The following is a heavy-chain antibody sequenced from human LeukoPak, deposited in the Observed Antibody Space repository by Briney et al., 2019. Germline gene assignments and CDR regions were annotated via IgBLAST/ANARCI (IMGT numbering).Heavy chain of an antibody. V-gene: IGHV4-39*07. CDR1: GGSISSSSYY. CDR2: IYYSGST. Sequence: SETLSLTCTVSGGSISSSSYYWGWIRQPPGKGLEWIGSIYYSGSTYYNPSLKSRVTISVDTSKNQFSLKLSSVTAADPAVYYCARAGGDYDFWSGYYIRAFDIWGQGTMVTVSS. J-gene: IGHJ3*02. CDR3: ARAGGDYDFWSGYYIRAFDI. D-gene: IGHD3-3*01.